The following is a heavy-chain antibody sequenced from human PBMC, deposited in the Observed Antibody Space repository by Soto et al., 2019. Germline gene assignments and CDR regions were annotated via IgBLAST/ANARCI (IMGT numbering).Heavy chain of an antibody. V-gene: IGHV3-74*01. CDR1: GFTFSSYW. CDR2: INSDGSST. J-gene: IGHJ4*02. Sequence: EVQLVESGGGLVQPGGSLRLSCAASGFTFSSYWMHWVRQAPGKGLVWVSRINSDGSSTSCADSVKGRFTISRDNAKNTLYLQMNSLRAEDTAVYYCARGWVQLWPYDYWGQGTLVTVSS. D-gene: IGHD5-18*01. CDR3: ARGWVQLWPYDY.